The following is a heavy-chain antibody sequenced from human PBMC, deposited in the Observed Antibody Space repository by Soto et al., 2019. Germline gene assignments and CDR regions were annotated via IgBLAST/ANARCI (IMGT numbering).Heavy chain of an antibody. CDR2: ISACNGNT. CDR1: GYTFTSYG. CDR3: ARIWFGELYYYYGMDV. J-gene: IGHJ6*02. D-gene: IGHD3-10*01. Sequence: GASVKVSCKASGYTFTSYGISCVRQAPGQGLEWMGWISACNGNTNYAQKLQGRVTMTTDTSTSTAYMELRSLRSDDTAVYYCARIWFGELYYYYGMDVWGQGTTVTVSS. V-gene: IGHV1-18*01.